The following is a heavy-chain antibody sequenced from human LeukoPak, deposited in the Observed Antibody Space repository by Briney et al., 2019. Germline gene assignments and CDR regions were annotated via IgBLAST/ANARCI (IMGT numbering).Heavy chain of an antibody. CDR2: IYYSGST. CDR1: GGSISSGDYY. D-gene: IGHD1-7*01. CDR3: ARLVELHDAFDI. Sequence: SETQSLTCTVSGGSISSGDYYWSWIRQPPGKGLEWIGYIYYSGSTYYNPSLKSRVTISVDTSKNQFSLKLSSVTAAGTAVYYCARLVELHDAFDIWGQGTMVTVSS. J-gene: IGHJ3*02. V-gene: IGHV4-30-4*01.